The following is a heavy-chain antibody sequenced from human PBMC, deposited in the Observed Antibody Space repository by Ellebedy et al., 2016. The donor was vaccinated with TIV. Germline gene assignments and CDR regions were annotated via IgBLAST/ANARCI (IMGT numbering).Heavy chain of an antibody. CDR1: GYIFGDFE. D-gene: IGHD3-10*01. Sequence: ASVKVSCXTSGYIFGDFEITWVRQAPGQGLEWMGGHTNYAQRFQGRVRVTTDASRSTGYMELRSLISDDTAAYYCARTWTSVRGVLDVWGQGTTISVSS. CDR2: HT. J-gene: IGHJ6*02. V-gene: IGHV1-18*01. CDR3: ARTWTSVRGVLDV.